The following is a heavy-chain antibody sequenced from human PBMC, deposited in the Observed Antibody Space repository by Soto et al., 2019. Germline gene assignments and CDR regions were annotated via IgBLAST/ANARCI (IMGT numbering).Heavy chain of an antibody. D-gene: IGHD3-10*01. CDR1: GYTFSSYA. CDR3: ARDRGNRVRGVIKPYWFDP. J-gene: IGHJ5*02. Sequence: SVKVSCKASGYTFSSYAISWVRQAPGQGLEWMGWIIPIFGTANYAQKFQGRVTITADESTSTAYMELSSLRSEDTAVYYCARDRGNRVRGVIKPYWFDPWGQGTLVTVSS. CDR2: IIPIFGTA. V-gene: IGHV1-69*13.